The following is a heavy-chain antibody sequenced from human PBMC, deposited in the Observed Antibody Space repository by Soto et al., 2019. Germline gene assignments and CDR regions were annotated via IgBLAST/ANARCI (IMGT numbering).Heavy chain of an antibody. D-gene: IGHD6-13*01. CDR1: GFTFSSYG. Sequence: HPGGSLRLSCAASGFTFSSYGMHWVRQAPGKGLEWVAVIWYDGSNKYYADSVKGRFTISRDNSKNTLYLQMNSLRAEDTAVYYCASAAAGTYGFGYWGQGTLVTVSS. J-gene: IGHJ4*02. CDR2: IWYDGSNK. CDR3: ASAAAGTYGFGY. V-gene: IGHV3-33*01.